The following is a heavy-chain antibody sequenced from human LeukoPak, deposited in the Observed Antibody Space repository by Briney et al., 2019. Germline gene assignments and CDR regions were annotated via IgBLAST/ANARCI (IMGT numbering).Heavy chain of an antibody. D-gene: IGHD3-22*01. J-gene: IGHJ3*02. CDR2: INPSVGST. CDR1: GYTFTRYY. Sequence: ASVKVSCKASGYTFTRYYMHWVRQAPGQGLEWMGIINPSVGSTSYAQKFQGRVTMTRDMSTSTVYMELSSLRSEDTAAYYCASYGGDSSMDQGLQAAFDIWGQGTMVTVSS. V-gene: IGHV1-46*01. CDR3: ASYGGDSSMDQGLQAAFDI.